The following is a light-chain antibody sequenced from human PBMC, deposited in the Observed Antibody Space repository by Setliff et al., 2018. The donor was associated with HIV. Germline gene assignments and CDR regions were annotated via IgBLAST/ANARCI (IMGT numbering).Light chain of an antibody. J-gene: IGLJ1*01. Sequence: SALAQPPSASGSPGQSVAISCTGTSSDIGSHNHVSWYQQYPGKAPKLMMDELSQRPSGVPDRFSGSKSGNTASLTVSGLQAEDEADYYCASYAGDGVHDIYVFGTGTKVTVL. CDR1: SSDIGSHNH. CDR3: ASYAGDGVHDIYV. V-gene: IGLV2-8*01. CDR2: ELS.